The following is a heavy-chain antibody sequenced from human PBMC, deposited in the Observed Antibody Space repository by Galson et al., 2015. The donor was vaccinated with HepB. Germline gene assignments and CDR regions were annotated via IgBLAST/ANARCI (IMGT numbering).Heavy chain of an antibody. V-gene: IGHV3-33*01. CDR1: GLTFSQYG. CDR3: ARKELTYYYDSSGSNDALDI. Sequence: SLRLSCAASGLTFSQYGIHWVRQAPGKGLEWVALIWYDGNNKYYADSVKGRFTISRDNSKNTLYLEMNSLRAEDTAVYYCARKELTYYYDSSGSNDALDIWGQGTMVTVSS. J-gene: IGHJ3*02. D-gene: IGHD3-22*01. CDR2: IWYDGNNK.